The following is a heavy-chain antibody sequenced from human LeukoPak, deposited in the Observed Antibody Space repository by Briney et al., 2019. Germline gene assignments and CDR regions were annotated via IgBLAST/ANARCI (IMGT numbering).Heavy chain of an antibody. D-gene: IGHD1-14*01. Sequence: SVKVSCKASGGTFSSYAISWVRQAPGQGLEWMGGIIPIFGTANYAQKFQGRVTITTDESTSTAYMELSSLRSEDTAVYYCARARRPQYAFDIWGQGTMVTVSS. CDR1: GGTFSSYA. CDR3: ARARRPQYAFDI. CDR2: IIPIFGTA. V-gene: IGHV1-69*05. J-gene: IGHJ3*02.